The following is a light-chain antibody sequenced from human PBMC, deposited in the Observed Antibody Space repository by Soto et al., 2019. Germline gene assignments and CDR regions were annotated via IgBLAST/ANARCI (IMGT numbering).Light chain of an antibody. CDR1: SSNIGTSS. Sequence: QSVLTQPHSASGTPGQRVTISCSGSSSNIGTSSVHWFQQLPGTAPKLLISTTNQRPSGVPERFSGSKSGTSASLAISGLQSEDEADYYSAAWDYSLNGHVFGTGTKVTVL. CDR3: AAWDYSLNGHV. J-gene: IGLJ1*01. V-gene: IGLV1-44*01. CDR2: TTN.